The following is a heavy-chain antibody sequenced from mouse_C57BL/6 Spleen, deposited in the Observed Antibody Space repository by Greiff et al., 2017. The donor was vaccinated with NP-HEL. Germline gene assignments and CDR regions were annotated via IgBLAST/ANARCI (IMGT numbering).Heavy chain of an antibody. CDR1: GYTFTSYW. Sequence: QVQLQQPGAELVKPGASVKLSCKASGYTFTSYWMQWVKQRPGQGLEWIGEIDPSDSYTNYNQKFKGKATLTVDTSSRTAYMQLSSLTSEDSAVYYCARGYLLGFDVWGTGTTVTVSS. D-gene: IGHD1-2*01. CDR2: IDPSDSYT. CDR3: ARGYLLGFDV. V-gene: IGHV1-50*01. J-gene: IGHJ1*03.